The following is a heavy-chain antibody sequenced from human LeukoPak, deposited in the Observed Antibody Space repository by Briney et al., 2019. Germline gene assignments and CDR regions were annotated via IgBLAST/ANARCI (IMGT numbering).Heavy chain of an antibody. CDR1: GFTFSSYE. CDR2: ISSSGSTI. J-gene: IGHJ4*02. Sequence: GGSLRLSCAASGFTFSSYEMNWVRQAPGKGLEWVSYISSSGSTIYYADSVKGRFTIPRDNAKNSLYLQMNSLRAEDTAVYFCARIPHPDYADAQWGQGTLVIVSS. V-gene: IGHV3-48*03. D-gene: IGHD4-17*01. CDR3: ARIPHPDYADAQ.